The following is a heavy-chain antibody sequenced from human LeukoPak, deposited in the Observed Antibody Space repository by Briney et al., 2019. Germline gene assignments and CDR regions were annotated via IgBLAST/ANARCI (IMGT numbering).Heavy chain of an antibody. J-gene: IGHJ4*02. CDR1: GFTFSTYA. D-gene: IGHD4-11*01. Sequence: GGSLSLSCAASGFTFSTYAMNWVRQAPGKGLGWVSLISGSGSSTYYADSVKGRFTISRDNSKDTLYLQMNSLRAEDTAVYYCAKRGITTFKEGFDYWGQGTLVTVSS. CDR3: AKRGITTFKEGFDY. V-gene: IGHV3-23*01. CDR2: ISGSGSST.